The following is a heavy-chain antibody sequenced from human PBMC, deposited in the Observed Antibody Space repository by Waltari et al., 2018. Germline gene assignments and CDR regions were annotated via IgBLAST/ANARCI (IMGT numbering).Heavy chain of an antibody. CDR1: GDSRTTPDC. CDR3: ARDRGRGLYLDS. V-gene: IGHV4-4*02. Sequence: QLQLQESGPGLVKPSETLSLTCTISGDSRTTPDCWTWGRQPPGKGRELIGQVHHSGRPNYSPSFASRVTMSLDTSTDQFSLKMTSATAADTAVYYCARDRGRGLYLDSWGPGILVSVSP. D-gene: IGHD2-15*01. J-gene: IGHJ4*02. CDR2: VHHSGRP.